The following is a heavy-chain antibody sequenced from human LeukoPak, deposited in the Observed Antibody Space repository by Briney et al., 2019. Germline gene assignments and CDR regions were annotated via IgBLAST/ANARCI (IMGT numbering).Heavy chain of an antibody. CDR2: ISGSGGST. Sequence: GGSLRLSCAASGFTFSSYAMSWVRQAPGKGLEWVSAISGSGGSTYYADSVKGRFTISRDNSKNTLYLQMNSLRAEDTAVYYSAAGPVRGPWVYWGQGTLVTVSS. D-gene: IGHD3-10*01. J-gene: IGHJ4*02. CDR3: AAGPVRGPWVY. CDR1: GFTFSSYA. V-gene: IGHV3-23*01.